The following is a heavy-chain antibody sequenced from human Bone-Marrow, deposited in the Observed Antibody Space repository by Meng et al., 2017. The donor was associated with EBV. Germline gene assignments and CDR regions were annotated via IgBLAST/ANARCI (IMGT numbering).Heavy chain of an antibody. J-gene: IGHJ5*02. CDR2: IYHSGST. CDR3: ARAWSVTSGFDP. CDR1: GGSISSSNW. D-gene: IGHD2-21*02. Sequence: QAQLQESGPGCVNPSGTPSLTLSVAGGSISSSNWWRWVRQPPGKGLEWIGEIYHSGSTNYNPSLKSRVTISVDKSKNKFSLKLSSVTAADTAVYYCARAWSVTSGFDPWGQGTLVTVSS. V-gene: IGHV4-4*02.